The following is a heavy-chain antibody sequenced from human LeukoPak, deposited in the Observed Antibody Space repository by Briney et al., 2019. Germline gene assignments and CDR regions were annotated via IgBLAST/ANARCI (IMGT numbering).Heavy chain of an antibody. J-gene: IGHJ4*02. CDR3: ARDYDFWSGYFDY. Sequence: GGSLRLSCAASGFTFSSYAMHWVRQAPGKGLEWVAVISYDGSNKYYADSVKGRFTISRDNSKNTLYLQMNSLRAEDTAVYYCARDYDFWSGYFDYWGQGTLVTVSS. D-gene: IGHD3-3*01. CDR2: ISYDGSNK. CDR1: GFTFSSYA. V-gene: IGHV3-30-3*01.